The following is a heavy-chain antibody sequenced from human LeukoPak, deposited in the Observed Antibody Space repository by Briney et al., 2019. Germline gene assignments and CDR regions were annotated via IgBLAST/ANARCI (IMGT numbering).Heavy chain of an antibody. J-gene: IGHJ4*02. V-gene: IGHV3-23*01. CDR3: AKDRGLYSGSHGFDY. CDR2: INGDGGGT. Sequence: GGSLRLSCAASGFTFNSYAMSWVRQAPGKGLEWVSAINGDGGGTYYADSVKGRFTISRDKSKNTLYLQMNSLRAEDTAVYYCAKDRGLYSGSHGFDYWGQGTLVTVSS. CDR1: GFTFNSYA. D-gene: IGHD1-26*01.